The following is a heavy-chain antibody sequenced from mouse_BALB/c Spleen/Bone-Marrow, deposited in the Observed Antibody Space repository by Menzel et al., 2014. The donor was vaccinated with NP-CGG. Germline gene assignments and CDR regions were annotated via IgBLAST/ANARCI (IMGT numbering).Heavy chain of an antibody. CDR3: SKSDNYKYDFDY. J-gene: IGHJ2*01. CDR2: INPYNDGT. V-gene: IGHV1-14*01. CDR1: GYTLSSYV. Sequence: VQLQQSGPELVKPGASVKMSCKASGYTLSSYVMHWVKQKPGQGLEWIGYINPYNDGTKYNEKFKGKATLTSDKSSCSTSMELSILTSEYSAVYYCSKSDNYKYDFDYWGQGTTLTVSS. D-gene: IGHD2-14*01.